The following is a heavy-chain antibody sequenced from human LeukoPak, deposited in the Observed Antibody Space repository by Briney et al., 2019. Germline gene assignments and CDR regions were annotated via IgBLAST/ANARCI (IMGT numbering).Heavy chain of an antibody. V-gene: IGHV3-30*18. CDR3: AKEGSRYYYDSSGFFDY. CDR2: ISYDGSNK. CDR1: GFTFSSYG. Sequence: PGRSLRLSCAASGFTFSSYGMHWVRQAPGKGLEWVAVISYDGSNKYYADSVKGRFTISRDNSKNTLYLQMNSLRAEDTAVYYCAKEGSRYYYDSSGFFDYWGQGTLVTVSS. J-gene: IGHJ4*02. D-gene: IGHD3-22*01.